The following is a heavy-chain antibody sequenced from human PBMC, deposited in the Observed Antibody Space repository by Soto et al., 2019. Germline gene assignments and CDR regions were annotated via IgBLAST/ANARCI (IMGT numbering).Heavy chain of an antibody. Sequence: PGGSLRLSCAASGFTFSSYAMSWVRQAPGKGLEWVSTISGSGGSTYYADSVKGRFTISRDNSKNTLFLQMNSLRAEDTAVYYCAKVSRSSDFWSGYDYFDFWGQGTLVTVSS. CDR1: GFTFSSYA. CDR3: AKVSRSSDFWSGYDYFDF. CDR2: ISGSGGST. J-gene: IGHJ4*02. D-gene: IGHD3-3*01. V-gene: IGHV3-23*01.